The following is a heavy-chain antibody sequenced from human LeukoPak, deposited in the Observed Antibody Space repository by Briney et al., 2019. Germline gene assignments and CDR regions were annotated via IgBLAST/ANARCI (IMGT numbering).Heavy chain of an antibody. D-gene: IGHD3-10*01. CDR2: IYPGDSDT. CDR3: ARQGVESRGEPYYYYYMDV. Sequence: GESLKISCKGSGYSFTSYWIGWVRQMSGKGLEWMGIIYPGDSDTRYSPSFQGQVTISADKSISTAYLQWSSLKASDTAMYYCARQGVESRGEPYYYYYMDVWGKGTTVTISS. J-gene: IGHJ6*03. CDR1: GYSFTSYW. V-gene: IGHV5-51*01.